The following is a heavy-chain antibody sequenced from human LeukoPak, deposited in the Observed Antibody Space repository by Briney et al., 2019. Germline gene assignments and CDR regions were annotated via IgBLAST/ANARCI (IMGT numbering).Heavy chain of an antibody. CDR3: AKDPHDTSGYYLDY. J-gene: IGHJ4*02. V-gene: IGHV3-23*01. D-gene: IGHD3-22*01. CDR1: GFTLNTYG. CDR2: INGNGGST. Sequence: PGGSLRLSCAASGFTLNTYGMSWVRQAPGKGLEWVSSINGNGGSTFYADSVRGRFTISGDNSQNTLYLEMNSLRAEDSAVYYCAKDPHDTSGYYLDYWGQGALVIVSS.